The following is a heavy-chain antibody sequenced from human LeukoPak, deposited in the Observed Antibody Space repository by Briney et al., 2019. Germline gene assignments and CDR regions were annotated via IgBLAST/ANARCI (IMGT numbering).Heavy chain of an antibody. V-gene: IGHV3-74*03. Sequence: GGSLRLSCAASGFTFSTYWMHWVRQAPGKGLVWVSRINSNGTTTTYADSVKGRFTISRDNAKNTLYLQMNSLRAGDTAVYYCARSPNCGGDCSWGQGTLVTVSS. CDR2: INSNGTTT. CDR3: ARSPNCGGDCS. CDR1: GFTFSTYW. J-gene: IGHJ4*02. D-gene: IGHD2-21*02.